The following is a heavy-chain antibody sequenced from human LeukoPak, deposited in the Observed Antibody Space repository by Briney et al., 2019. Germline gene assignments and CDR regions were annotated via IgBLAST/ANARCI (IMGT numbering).Heavy chain of an antibody. CDR2: IWYDGSNK. J-gene: IGHJ4*02. Sequence: GRSLRLSCAASGXTFSTYGIHWVRQVPGKGLEWVALIWYDGSNKYYADSVKGRFIISRDNSKDTLYLQMNSLRAEDTAVYYCARGYCSGGSCYPGYFDYWGQGTLVTVSS. D-gene: IGHD2-15*01. V-gene: IGHV3-33*01. CDR3: ARGYCSGGSCYPGYFDY. CDR1: GXTFSTYG.